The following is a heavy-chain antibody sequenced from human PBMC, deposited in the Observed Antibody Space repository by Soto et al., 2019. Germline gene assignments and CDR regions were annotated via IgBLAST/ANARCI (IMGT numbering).Heavy chain of an antibody. CDR2: IYYSGST. V-gene: IGHV4-31*03. CDR3: AGNTAAGTLDY. D-gene: IGHD6-13*01. J-gene: IGHJ4*02. CDR1: GGSISSGGYY. Sequence: SETLSLTCTVSGGSISSGGYYWSWIRQHPGKGLEWIGYIYYSGSTYNPSLKSRVTISVDTSKNQFSLKLSSVTAADTAVYYCAGNTAAGTLDYWGQGTLVTVSS.